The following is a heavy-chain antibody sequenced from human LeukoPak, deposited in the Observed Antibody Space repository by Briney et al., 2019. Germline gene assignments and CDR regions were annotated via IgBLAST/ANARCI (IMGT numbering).Heavy chain of an antibody. CDR3: AREYSGSYFDY. J-gene: IGHJ4*02. D-gene: IGHD1-26*01. CDR1: GFTFSTYW. Sequence: PGGSLRLSCAASGFTFSTYWMSWVRQAAGKGLEWVANIKQDGSENYYVDSVKGRFTISRDNAKNSLYLQMNSLRAEDTAVYYCAREYSGSYFDYWGQGILVTVSS. CDR2: IKQDGSEN. V-gene: IGHV3-7*01.